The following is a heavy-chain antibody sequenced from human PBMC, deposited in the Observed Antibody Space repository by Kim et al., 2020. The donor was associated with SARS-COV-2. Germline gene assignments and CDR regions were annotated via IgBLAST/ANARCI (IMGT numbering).Heavy chain of an antibody. CDR1: GYTFTSYG. CDR3: ARGGYGDYDDPLGYGMDV. J-gene: IGHJ6*02. D-gene: IGHD4-17*01. V-gene: IGHV1-18*01. Sequence: ASVKVSCKASGYTFTSYGISWVRQAPGQGLEWMGWISAYNGNTNYAQKLQGRVTMTTDTSTSTAYMELRSLRSDDTAVYYCARGGYGDYDDPLGYGMDVWGQGTTVTVSS. CDR2: ISAYNGNT.